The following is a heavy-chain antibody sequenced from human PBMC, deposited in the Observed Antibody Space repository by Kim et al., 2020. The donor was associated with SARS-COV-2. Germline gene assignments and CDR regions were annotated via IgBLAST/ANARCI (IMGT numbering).Heavy chain of an antibody. CDR3: ARPKGYYGSGAEMNWFDP. J-gene: IGHJ5*02. Sequence: SETLSLTCTVSGGSISSSSYYWGWIRQPPGKGLEWIGSIYYSGSTYYNPSLKSRVTISVDTSKNQFSLKLSSVTAADTAVYYCARPKGYYGSGAEMNWFDPWGQGTLVTVSS. CDR2: IYYSGST. V-gene: IGHV4-39*01. CDR1: GGSISSSSYY. D-gene: IGHD3-10*01.